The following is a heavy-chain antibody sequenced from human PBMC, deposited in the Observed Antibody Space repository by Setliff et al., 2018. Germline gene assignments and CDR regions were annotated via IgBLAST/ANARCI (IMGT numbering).Heavy chain of an antibody. V-gene: IGHV3-23*01. CDR2: ISGSGGDI. CDR1: GFSFNNYA. Sequence: GGSLRLSCEGSGFSFNNYAISWVRQLPGKRPEWVSSISGSGGDIYYLDSVKGRFTISRDNSRNSLYLQMNSLRVEDTASYYRARDPNGDYVGAFDPWGQGILVTVSS. J-gene: IGHJ5*02. CDR3: ARDPNGDYVGAFDP. D-gene: IGHD4-17*01.